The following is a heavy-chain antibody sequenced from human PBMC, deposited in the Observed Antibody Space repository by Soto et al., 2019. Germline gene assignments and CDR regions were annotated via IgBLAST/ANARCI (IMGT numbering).Heavy chain of an antibody. V-gene: IGHV1-18*04. CDR2: ISAYNGNT. CDR3: ARATTITSGNWFDA. J-gene: IGHJ5*02. Sequence: ASVKVSCQGSGYTLTSYGMSWVRQAPGQGLEWMGWISAYNGNTNYAQKPQGRVTMTTDTSTSTAHMELRSLRSDDTAVYYCARATTITSGNWFDAWGQGALVTVSS. D-gene: IGHD2-15*01. CDR1: GYTLTSYG.